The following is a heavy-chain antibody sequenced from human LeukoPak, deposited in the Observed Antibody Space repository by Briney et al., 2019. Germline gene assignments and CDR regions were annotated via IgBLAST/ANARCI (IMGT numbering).Heavy chain of an antibody. Sequence: GGSLRLSCSASGFTFDEYAMHWVRQAPGKGLEWVSGISWDSATIDYADSVKGRLTISRDNAKNSLYLQMNSLRAEDMALYYCAKDKRFRSPIYDILTGPFDYWGQGTLVTVSS. J-gene: IGHJ4*02. CDR1: GFTFDEYA. V-gene: IGHV3-9*03. D-gene: IGHD3-9*01. CDR3: AKDKRFRSPIYDILTGPFDY. CDR2: ISWDSATI.